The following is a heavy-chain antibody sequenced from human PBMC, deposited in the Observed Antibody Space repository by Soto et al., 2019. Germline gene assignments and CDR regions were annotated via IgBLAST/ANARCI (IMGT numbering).Heavy chain of an antibody. CDR2: INTYNGNT. CDR1: GYTFTRYG. V-gene: IGHV1-18*01. D-gene: IGHD3-16*01. CDR3: AMVDVYVTPSPQDV. Sequence: QVQLVQSGAEVKNPGASVKVSCKASGYTFTRYGIGWARQAPGQGLEWMGWINTYNGNTNYAQNVQGRVTLTTDTXXSTAYMGLRSLRSNDTAIYYCAMVDVYVTPSPQDVWGQGTTVIVSS. J-gene: IGHJ6*02.